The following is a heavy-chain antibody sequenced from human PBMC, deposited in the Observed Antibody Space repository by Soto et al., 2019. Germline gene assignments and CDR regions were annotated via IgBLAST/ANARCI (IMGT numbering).Heavy chain of an antibody. V-gene: IGHV3-21*01. CDR2: ISSSSSYI. CDR1: GFPFSSYS. CDR3: AGLGPSVWSGYYR. D-gene: IGHD3-3*01. Sequence: PGGSLRLSCAASGFPFSSYSMNWVRQAPGKGLEWVSSISSSSSYIYYADSVKGRFTISRDNAKNSLYLQMNSLRAEDTAVYYCAGLGPSVWSGYYRWGQGTLVTVSS. J-gene: IGHJ4*02.